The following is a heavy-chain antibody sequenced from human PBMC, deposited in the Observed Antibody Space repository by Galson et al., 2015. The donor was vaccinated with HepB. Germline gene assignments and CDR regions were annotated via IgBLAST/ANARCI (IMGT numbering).Heavy chain of an antibody. D-gene: IGHD2-2*01. J-gene: IGHJ5*02. V-gene: IGHV1-2*06. CDR3: AVSYCTSTSCYADPNWFDP. Sequence: SVKVSCKASGYTFTGYYMHWVRQAPGQGLEWMGRINPNSGGTNYAQKFQGRVTMTRDTSISTAYMELSRLRSDDTAVYYCAVSYCTSTSCYADPNWFDPWGQGTLVTVSS. CDR2: INPNSGGT. CDR1: GYTFTGYY.